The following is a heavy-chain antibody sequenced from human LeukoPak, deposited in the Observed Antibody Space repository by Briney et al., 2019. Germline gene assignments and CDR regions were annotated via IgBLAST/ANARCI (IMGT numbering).Heavy chain of an antibody. CDR1: EYTFTGYY. D-gene: IGHD2-15*01. Sequence: ASVKVSCKASEYTFTGYYMHWVRQAPGQGLEWMGWINPNSGGTNYAQKFQGRVTMTRDTSISTAYMELSRLRSDDTAVYYCAREAVVVVAATPTYYYYMDVWGKGTTVTVSS. CDR2: INPNSGGT. CDR3: AREAVVVVAATPTYYYYMDV. J-gene: IGHJ6*03. V-gene: IGHV1-2*02.